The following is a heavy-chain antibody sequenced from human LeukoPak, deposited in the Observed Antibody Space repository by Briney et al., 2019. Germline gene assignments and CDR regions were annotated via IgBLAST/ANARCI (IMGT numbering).Heavy chain of an antibody. V-gene: IGHV3-23*01. J-gene: IGHJ4*02. Sequence: GGSLRLSCAASGFTFSSYAMSWVRQAPGKGLEWVSAISGSGGSTYYADSVKGRFTISRDNSKNTLYLQMNSLRAEDTAVYYCAKDYYDSSGYYYLDYWGQGTLVTVSS. CDR1: GFTFSSYA. CDR3: AKDYYDSSGYYYLDY. CDR2: ISGSGGST. D-gene: IGHD3-22*01.